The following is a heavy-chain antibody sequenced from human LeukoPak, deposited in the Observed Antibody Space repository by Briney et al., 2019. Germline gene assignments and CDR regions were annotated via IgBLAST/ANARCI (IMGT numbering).Heavy chain of an antibody. J-gene: IGHJ4*02. V-gene: IGHV3-21*01. CDR3: ARDRTDYGFFFV. D-gene: IGHD3-10*01. CDR2: ISSSSSYI. CDR1: GFTFSSYS. Sequence: PGGSLRLSCAASGFTFSSYSMNWVRQAPGKGLEWVSSISSSSSYIYYADSVKGRFTISRDNAKNSLYLQMNSLRAEDTAVYYCARDRTDYGFFFVWGQGTLVTVSS.